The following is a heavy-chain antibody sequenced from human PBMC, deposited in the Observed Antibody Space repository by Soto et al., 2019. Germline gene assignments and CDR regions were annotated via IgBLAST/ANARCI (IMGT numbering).Heavy chain of an antibody. D-gene: IGHD3-10*01. Sequence: EVQLLESGGGLVQPGGSLRLSCAASGFTFSSYAMSWVRQAPGKGLEWVSAISGSGGSTYYADSVKGRFTISRDNSKNTLYLQMNSLRAEDTAVYYCEKALGYGSAHFDYWGQGTLVTVSS. CDR2: ISGSGGST. CDR3: EKALGYGSAHFDY. J-gene: IGHJ4*02. V-gene: IGHV3-23*01. CDR1: GFTFSSYA.